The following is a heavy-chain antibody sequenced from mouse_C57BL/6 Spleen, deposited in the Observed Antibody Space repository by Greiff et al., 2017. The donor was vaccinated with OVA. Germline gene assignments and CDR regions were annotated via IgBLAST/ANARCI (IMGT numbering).Heavy chain of an antibody. CDR2: ISSGSSTI. CDR3: AFIYYDYDAFDY. V-gene: IGHV5-17*01. D-gene: IGHD2-4*01. CDR1: GFTFSDYG. Sequence: EVMLVESGGGLVKPGGSLKLSCAASGFTFSDYGMHWVRQAPEKGLEWVAYISSGSSTIYYADTVKGRFTISRDNAKNTLFLQMTSLRSEDTAMYYCAFIYYDYDAFDYWGQGTTLTVSS. J-gene: IGHJ2*01.